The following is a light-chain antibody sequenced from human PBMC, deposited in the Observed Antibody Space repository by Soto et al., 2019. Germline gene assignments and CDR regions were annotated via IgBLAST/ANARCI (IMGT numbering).Light chain of an antibody. CDR2: EVT. V-gene: IGLV2-23*02. Sequence: QSALTQPASVSWSPRQSITISCTGTNSDVGSYNLVSWFQQHPGKAPKLVIYEVTKRPSGVSDRLSGSKSGNTASLTISGLQAEDEADYYCFSYAGDSVYVFGTGTKVTVL. J-gene: IGLJ1*01. CDR1: NSDVGSYNL. CDR3: FSYAGDSVYV.